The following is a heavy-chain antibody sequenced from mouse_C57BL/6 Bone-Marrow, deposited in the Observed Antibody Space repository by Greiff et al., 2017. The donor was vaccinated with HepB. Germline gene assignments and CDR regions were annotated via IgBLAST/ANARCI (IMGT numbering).Heavy chain of an antibody. J-gene: IGHJ4*01. CDR2: IDPSDSET. CDR1: GYTFTSYW. D-gene: IGHD2-3*01. CDR3: ARAGWVLRVFYYYAMDY. Sequence: VQLQQPGAELVRPGSSVKLSCKASGYTFTSYWMHWVKQRPIQGLEWIGNIDPSDSETHYNQKFKDKATLTVDKSSSTAYMQLSSLTSEDSAVYYCARAGWVLRVFYYYAMDYWGQGTSVTVSS. V-gene: IGHV1-52*01.